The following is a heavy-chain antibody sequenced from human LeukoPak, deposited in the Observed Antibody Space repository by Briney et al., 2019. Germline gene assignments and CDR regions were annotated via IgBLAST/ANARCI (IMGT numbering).Heavy chain of an antibody. J-gene: IGHJ4*02. CDR1: GFTFSSYA. D-gene: IGHD3-9*01. Sequence: GRSLRLSCAASGFTFSSYAMRWVRQAPGKGLEWVAVVSYDGSNKYYADSVKGRFTISRDNSKNTLYLQMNSLRAEDTAVYYCARDAPVLRYFDWLNEYYFDYWGQGTLVTVSS. CDR3: ARDAPVLRYFDWLNEYYFDY. CDR2: VSYDGSNK. V-gene: IGHV3-30*04.